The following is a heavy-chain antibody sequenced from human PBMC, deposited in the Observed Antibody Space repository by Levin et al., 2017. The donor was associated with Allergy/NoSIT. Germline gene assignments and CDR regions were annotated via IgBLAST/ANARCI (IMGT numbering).Heavy chain of an antibody. CDR1: GFTFNNYA. Sequence: GGSLRLSCAASGFTFNNYAMSWVRQAPGKGLEWVSAITNSSRTYYADSVKGRFTVSRDNSKNTLYLQMNSLRADDTAVYYCAKEMTTVVPVFDYWGQGTLVTVSS. J-gene: IGHJ4*02. CDR2: ITNSSRT. D-gene: IGHD4-23*01. V-gene: IGHV3-23*01. CDR3: AKEMTTVVPVFDY.